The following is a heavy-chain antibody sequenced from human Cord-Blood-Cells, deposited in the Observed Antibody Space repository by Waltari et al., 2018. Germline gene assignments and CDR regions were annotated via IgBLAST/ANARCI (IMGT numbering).Heavy chain of an antibody. J-gene: IGHJ3*02. D-gene: IGHD6-6*01. CDR1: GASISSSSYY. CDR2: IYYSGRT. V-gene: IGHV4-39*01. Sequence: QLQLQESGPGMVQPSETLSLTCTVSGASISSSSYYSGWIRQPPVKGLEWIGSIYYSGRTYYNPSLKSRVTISVDTSKNQFSLKLSSVTAADTAVYYCARHTPSVGYSSSDDAFDIWGQGTMVTVSS. CDR3: ARHTPSVGYSSSDDAFDI.